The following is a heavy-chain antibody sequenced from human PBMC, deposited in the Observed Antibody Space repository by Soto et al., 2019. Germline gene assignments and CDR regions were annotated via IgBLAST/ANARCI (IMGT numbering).Heavy chain of an antibody. D-gene: IGHD3-3*01. CDR1: GYTFTSYA. Sequence: VASVKVSCKASGYTFTSYAMHWVRQAPGQRLEWMGWINAGNGNTKYSQKFQGRVTITRDTXESTAYMELSSLRSEDTAVYYCARPVTCYDFWSGYAFGLNYYYYGMDVWGQGTKVTVYS. V-gene: IGHV1-3*01. CDR3: ARPVTCYDFWSGYAFGLNYYYYGMDV. J-gene: IGHJ6*02. CDR2: INAGNGNT.